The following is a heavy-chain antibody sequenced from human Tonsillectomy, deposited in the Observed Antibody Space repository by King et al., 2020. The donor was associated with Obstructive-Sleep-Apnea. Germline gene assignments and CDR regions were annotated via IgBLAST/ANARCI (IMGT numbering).Heavy chain of an antibody. V-gene: IGHV1-69*01. CDR2: IIPIFVTA. CDR1: GGTFSSYA. J-gene: IGHJ3*02. CDR3: ARLSHYGDYRGGAFDI. D-gene: IGHD4-17*01. Sequence: QLVQSGAEVKKPGSSVKVSCKASGGTFSSYAISWVRQAPGQGLEWMGGIIPIFVTANYAQKFQGRVTITADESTSTAYMELSSLRSEDTAVYYCARLSHYGDYRGGAFDIWGQGTMVTVSS.